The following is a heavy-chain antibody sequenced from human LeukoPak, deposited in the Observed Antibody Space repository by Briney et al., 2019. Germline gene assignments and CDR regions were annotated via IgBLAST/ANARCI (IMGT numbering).Heavy chain of an antibody. CDR2: IRSDGSNK. J-gene: IGHJ4*02. V-gene: IGHV3-30*02. Sequence: GGSLRLSCVASGFTFNTYGIHWVRQAPGRGLEWVSFIRSDGSNKYYADSVKGRFTISRDNSKNTLYLQMNSLRTEDTAVYYCAARGLVVVTANSPSDYWGQGTLVTVSS. CDR1: GFTFNTYG. D-gene: IGHD2-21*02. CDR3: AARGLVVVTANSPSDY.